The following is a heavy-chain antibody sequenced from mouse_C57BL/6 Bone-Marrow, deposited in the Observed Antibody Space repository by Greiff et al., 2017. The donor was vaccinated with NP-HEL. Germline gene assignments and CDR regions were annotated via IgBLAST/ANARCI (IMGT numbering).Heavy chain of an antibody. V-gene: IGHV5-4*01. CDR3: ARDDYYGSRRYFDV. D-gene: IGHD1-1*01. CDR2: ISDGGSYT. Sequence: EVMLVESGGGLVKPGGSLKLSCAASGFTFSSYAMSWVRQTPEKRLEWVATISDGGSYTYYPDNVKGRFTISRDNAKNNLYLQMSHLKSEDTAMYYCARDDYYGSRRYFDVWGTGTTVTVSS. CDR1: GFTFSSYA. J-gene: IGHJ1*03.